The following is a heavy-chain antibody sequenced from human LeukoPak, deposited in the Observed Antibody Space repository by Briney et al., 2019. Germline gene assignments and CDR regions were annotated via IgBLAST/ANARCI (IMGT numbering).Heavy chain of an antibody. CDR3: AREGGVVDFDY. J-gene: IGHJ4*02. V-gene: IGHV3-74*01. CDR2: INSDGSST. Sequence: GGSLTLSCAASGFTFSSYWMQWVRQAPGKGLVWVSRINSDGSSTSYADSVKGRFTISRDNAKNTLYLQMNSLRAEATAVYYCAREGGVVDFDYWGQGTLVTVSS. D-gene: IGHD2-2*01. CDR1: GFTFSSYW.